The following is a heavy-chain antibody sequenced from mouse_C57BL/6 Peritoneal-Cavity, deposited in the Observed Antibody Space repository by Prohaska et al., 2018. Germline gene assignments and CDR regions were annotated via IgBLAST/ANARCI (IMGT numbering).Heavy chain of an antibody. CDR1: GYPFTDYE. Sequence: QVQLQQSGAELVRPGASVTLSCTASGYPFTDYEMHWVKQTHLHGLEWIGPLDPETGATAYNQKFKGKAILTADKASSTAYMELRSLTSEDSDVYYCTRGGDGSSYGYFDVWGTGTTVTVSS. J-gene: IGHJ1*03. CDR3: TRGGDGSSYGYFDV. CDR2: LDPETGAT. D-gene: IGHD1-1*01. V-gene: IGHV1-15*01.